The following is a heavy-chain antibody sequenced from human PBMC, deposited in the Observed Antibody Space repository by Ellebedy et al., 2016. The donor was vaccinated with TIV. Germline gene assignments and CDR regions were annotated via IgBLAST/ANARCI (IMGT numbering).Heavy chain of an antibody. CDR1: GFTFSSYS. CDR3: ARDLAYGYYYGSGSKY. V-gene: IGHV3-21*01. D-gene: IGHD3-10*01. CDR2: ISSSSSYI. Sequence: GESLKISCAASGFTFSSYSMNWVRQAPGKGLEWVSSISSSSSYIYYADSVKGRFTISRDNAKNSLYLQMNSLRDEDTAVYYCARDLAYGYYYGSGSKYWGQGTLVTVSS. J-gene: IGHJ4*02.